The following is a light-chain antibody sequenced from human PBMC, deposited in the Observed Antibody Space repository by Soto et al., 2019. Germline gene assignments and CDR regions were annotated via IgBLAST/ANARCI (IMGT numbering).Light chain of an antibody. J-gene: IGKJ2*01. V-gene: IGKV3-20*01. CDR1: QTIPSRY. CDR2: GAS. CDR3: QQYGSSPPT. Sequence: DMVLTQSPGTLYLSPGERVTLSCRASQTIPSRYLAWYQQKLGQAPRLLIYGASSRATGIPDRFSGSGSGTDFTLTVSRVEPEDFAVFYCQQYGSSPPTFGQGTRLQI.